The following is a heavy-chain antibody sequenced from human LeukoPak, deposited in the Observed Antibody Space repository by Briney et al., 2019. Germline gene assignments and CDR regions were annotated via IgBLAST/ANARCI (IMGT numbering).Heavy chain of an antibody. CDR2: MYHTGTT. CDR1: GYSISSGYY. V-gene: IGHV4-38-2*01. CDR3: TRLKWGDWFDP. J-gene: IGHJ5*02. Sequence: KPSETLSLTCGVSGYSISSGYYWGWIRQPPGKGLEWIASMYHTGTTYYNPSLKSRATISVDTSKNQFSLGLTSVTAADTAVYYCTRLKWGDWFDPWGQGTLVTVSS. D-gene: IGHD1-26*01.